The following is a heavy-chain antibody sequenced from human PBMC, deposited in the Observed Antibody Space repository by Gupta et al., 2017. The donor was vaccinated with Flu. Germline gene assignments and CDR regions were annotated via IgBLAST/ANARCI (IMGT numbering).Heavy chain of an antibody. Sequence: QLQLQESGPGLVKPSETLSLTCTVSAGSISSSRYYWGWIRQTPGTGLEWIASIYFGGSTYYNPSLKSRVTISVDTSKNQFSLQLSSVTAADTALYYCARSQRFFDGVGAFDIWGHGTMVTVSS. CDR2: IYFGGST. V-gene: IGHV4-39*01. D-gene: IGHD3-9*01. J-gene: IGHJ3*02. CDR1: AGSISSSRYY. CDR3: ARSQRFFDGVGAFDI.